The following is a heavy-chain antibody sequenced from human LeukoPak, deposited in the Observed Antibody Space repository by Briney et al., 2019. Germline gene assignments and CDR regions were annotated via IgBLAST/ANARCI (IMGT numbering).Heavy chain of an antibody. Sequence: PGGSLRLSCAASGFTFRSYGMHWVRQAPGKGLEWVAFIRYDGSNKYYADSVKGRFTISRDNSKNTLYLQMNSLRAEDTAVYYCVGQLVDPLLFDYWGQGTLVTVSS. V-gene: IGHV3-30*02. J-gene: IGHJ4*02. CDR2: IRYDGSNK. D-gene: IGHD6-6*01. CDR3: VGQLVDPLLFDY. CDR1: GFTFRSYG.